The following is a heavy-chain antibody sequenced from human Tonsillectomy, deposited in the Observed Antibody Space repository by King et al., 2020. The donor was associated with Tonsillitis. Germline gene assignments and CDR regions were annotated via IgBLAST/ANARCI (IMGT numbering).Heavy chain of an antibody. CDR3: AKDLGGGLAPGGFDY. CDR1: GFTFSSYA. J-gene: IGHJ4*02. D-gene: IGHD3-16*01. Sequence: VQLVESGGDLVQPGGSLRLSCAVSGFTFSSYAMSWVRQAPGKGLEWVSGISGYGGSTYYADSVKGRFTISRDNSKNTVHLQMNSLRGEKTAVYYCAKDLGGGLAPGGFDYWGQGTLVTVSS. CDR2: ISGYGGST. V-gene: IGHV3-23*04.